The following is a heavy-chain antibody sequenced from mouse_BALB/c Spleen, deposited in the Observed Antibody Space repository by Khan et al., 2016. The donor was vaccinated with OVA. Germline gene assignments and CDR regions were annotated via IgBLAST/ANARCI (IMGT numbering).Heavy chain of an antibody. J-gene: IGHJ3*01. Sequence: QIQLVQSGAELVRPGVSVKISCKGSGYTFTDFTLNWVKQSHEMGLEWIGFISTYYGDATYNQRFKERAKMTVDKSSSTAYMELARLPSEDSAVYYCTRGGGGNRFAYWGQGTLVTVSA. CDR3: TRGGGGNRFAY. D-gene: IGHD1-1*02. CDR1: GYTFTDFT. CDR2: ISTYYGDA. V-gene: IGHV1S137*01.